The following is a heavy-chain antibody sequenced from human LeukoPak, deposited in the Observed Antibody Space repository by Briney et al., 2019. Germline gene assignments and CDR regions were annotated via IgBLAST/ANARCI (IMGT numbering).Heavy chain of an antibody. CDR1: GGSISSYY. CDR2: INYSGTT. J-gene: IGHJ5*02. V-gene: IGHV4-59*08. Sequence: SETLSLTCTVSGGSISSYYWSWIRQPPAQGGEWRGDINYSGTTNSNPSLKSRVTISVDTSKNQFSLRLSSVTAADTAVYYCASVNSGSQFGWFDPWGQGTLVTVSS. CDR3: ASVNSGSQFGWFDP. D-gene: IGHD1-26*01.